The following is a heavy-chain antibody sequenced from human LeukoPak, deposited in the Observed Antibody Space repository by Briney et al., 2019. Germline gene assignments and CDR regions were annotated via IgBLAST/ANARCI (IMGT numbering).Heavy chain of an antibody. CDR2: IYYSGST. CDR1: GGSISSYY. Sequence: SETLSLTCTVSGGSISSYYWSWIRQPPGEGLEWIGYIYYSGSTNYNPSLKSRVTISVDTSKNQFSLRLSSVTAADTAVYYCARVTGYMIEDYFDYWGQGTLVTVSS. J-gene: IGHJ4*02. D-gene: IGHD3-22*01. V-gene: IGHV4-59*01. CDR3: ARVTGYMIEDYFDY.